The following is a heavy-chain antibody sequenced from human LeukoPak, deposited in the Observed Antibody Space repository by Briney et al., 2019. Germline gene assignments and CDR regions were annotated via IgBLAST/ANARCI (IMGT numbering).Heavy chain of an antibody. CDR3: ARATYYYDSSGPGDV. V-gene: IGHV1-2*02. CDR2: INPNSGGT. Sequence: ASVKVSCKASGYTFTGYYMHWVRQAPGQGLEWVGWINPNSGGTNYAQKFQGRVTMTRDTSISTAYMELSRLRSDDTAVYYCARATYYYDSSGPGDVWGQGTTVTVSS. D-gene: IGHD3-22*01. J-gene: IGHJ6*02. CDR1: GYTFTGYY.